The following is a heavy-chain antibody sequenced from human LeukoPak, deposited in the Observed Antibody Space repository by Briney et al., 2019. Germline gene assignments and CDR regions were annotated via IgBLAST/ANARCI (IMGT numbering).Heavy chain of an antibody. J-gene: IGHJ4*02. V-gene: IGHV1-18*01. Sequence: ASVTVSFKASGYSFTLYGISWVRQAPGQGLEWIGWISTYNGNTHYAQKLQGRVTMTTDTSTSTAYMELRSLRSDDTAVYYCARSSLAVAGSVFDYWGQGTLVTVSS. CDR2: ISTYNGNT. D-gene: IGHD6-19*01. CDR3: ARSSLAVAGSVFDY. CDR1: GYSFTLYG.